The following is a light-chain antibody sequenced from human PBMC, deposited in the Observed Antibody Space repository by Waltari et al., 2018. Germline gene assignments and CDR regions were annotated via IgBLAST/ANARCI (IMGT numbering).Light chain of an antibody. CDR2: GVT. J-gene: IGLJ3*02. Sequence: QSALTQPASVSGSSGQSITISCTGTSSDVGTYNYVPCYQPPPSKAPKLVIYGVTNRPSGFSNRFSGSKSGNTASLTISGLQAEDEADYHCTSCTTSATWVFGGGTKLTVL. CDR1: SSDVGTYNY. CDR3: TSCTTSATWV. V-gene: IGLV2-14*01.